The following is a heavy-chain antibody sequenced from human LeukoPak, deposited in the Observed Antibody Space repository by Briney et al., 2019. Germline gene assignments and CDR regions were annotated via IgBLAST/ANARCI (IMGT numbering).Heavy chain of an antibody. CDR2: INGGGDIM. D-gene: IGHD3-10*01. CDR3: AMRDRGYGLDI. Sequence: GGSLRLSCAASGFSLRAYDLIWVRQAPGKGLDWVSIINGGGDIMMYEDSVKGRFTIFRDNSKNTFYLQMNSLRVEDTAVYYCAMRDRGYGLDIWGQGTMVTVSS. J-gene: IGHJ3*02. V-gene: IGHV3-23*01. CDR1: GFSLRAYD.